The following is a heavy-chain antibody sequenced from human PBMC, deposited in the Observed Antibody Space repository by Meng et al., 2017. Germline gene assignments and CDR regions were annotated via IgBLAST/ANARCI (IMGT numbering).Heavy chain of an antibody. V-gene: IGHV1-18*01. CDR3: ARVGYCSSTSCHQIDY. J-gene: IGHJ4*02. CDR2: ISAYNGNT. D-gene: IGHD2-2*01. Sequence: QVQVVQSGAEVKKPGASVNVSCKASGYTFTRYGIIWVRQAPGQGLEWMGWISAYNGNTNYAQKLQGRVTMTTDTSTSTAYMELRSLRSDDTAVYYCARVGYCSSTSCHQIDYWGQGTLVTVSS. CDR1: GYTFTRYG.